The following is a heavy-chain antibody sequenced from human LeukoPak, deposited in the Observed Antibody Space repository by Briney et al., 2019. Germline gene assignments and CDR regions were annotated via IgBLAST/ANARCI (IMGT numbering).Heavy chain of an antibody. CDR1: GFTFSSYA. V-gene: IGHV3-74*01. CDR2: INSDGSST. J-gene: IGHJ6*02. CDR3: ASFSGSDPLYYYYGMDV. Sequence: PGGSLRLSCAASGFTFSSYAMSWVRQAPGKGLVWVSRINSDGSSTSYADSVKGRFTISRDNAKNTLHLQMNSLRAEDTAVYYCASFSGSDPLYYYYGMDVWGQGTTVTVSS. D-gene: IGHD3-10*01.